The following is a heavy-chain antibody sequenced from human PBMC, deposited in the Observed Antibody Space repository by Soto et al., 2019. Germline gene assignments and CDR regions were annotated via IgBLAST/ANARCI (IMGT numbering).Heavy chain of an antibody. J-gene: IGHJ6*02. CDR3: AKHISRDFDFWSGLYYYYAMDV. Sequence: GESLKISCKGSGYSFTNYWIGWVRQMPGKGLDWMGIIYPGDSDTRYNPSFQGQVTISTDNSIDTAYPQWNSLKASDTAIYYCAKHISRDFDFWSGLYYYYAMDVWGQGTTVTVSS. CDR1: GYSFTNYW. V-gene: IGHV5-51*01. D-gene: IGHD3-3*01. CDR2: IYPGDSDT.